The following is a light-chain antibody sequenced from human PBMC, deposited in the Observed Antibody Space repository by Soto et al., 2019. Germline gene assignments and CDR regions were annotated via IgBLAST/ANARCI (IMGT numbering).Light chain of an antibody. CDR2: AAS. CDR1: QSISNY. V-gene: IGKV1-39*01. Sequence: DIQMTQSPSSLSASVGDRVTITCRASQSISNYLNWYQQKPGKAPKLLIYAASSLQTGVPSRFGGSGSGTDFTLIISSLQPEDFATYYCQQSYTTPPTFGGGTKVEIK. CDR3: QQSYTTPPT. J-gene: IGKJ4*01.